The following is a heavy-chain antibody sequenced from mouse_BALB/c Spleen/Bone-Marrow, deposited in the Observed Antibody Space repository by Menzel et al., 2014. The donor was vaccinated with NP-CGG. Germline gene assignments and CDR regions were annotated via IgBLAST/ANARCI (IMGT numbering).Heavy chain of an antibody. J-gene: IGHJ2*01. D-gene: IGHD1-1*01. CDR2: IDPANGNT. V-gene: IGHV14-3*02. CDR3: ANYYYGYYFDY. Sequence: VQLQQSGAEPVKPGASVKLSCTASGFNIKDTYMHWVKQRPEQGLEWIGRIDPANGNTRYDPKFQDKATITADTSSNTAYLQLSSLTSGDTAVYYCANYYYGYYFDYWGQGTTLTVSS. CDR1: GFNIKDTY.